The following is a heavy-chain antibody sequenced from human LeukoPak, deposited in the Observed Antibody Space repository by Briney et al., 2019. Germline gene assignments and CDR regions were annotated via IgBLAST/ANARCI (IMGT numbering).Heavy chain of an antibody. CDR1: GFTFSSYA. CDR2: ISGSGFT. Sequence: GGSLRLSCAASGFTFSSYAMSWVRQAPGKGLEWVSAISGSGFTYYADSVKGRFTISRDNSKNTLYLQMNSLRAEDTAVYYCAKGPVGNDYWGQGTLVTVSS. CDR3: AKGPVGNDY. V-gene: IGHV3-23*01. D-gene: IGHD1-1*01. J-gene: IGHJ4*02.